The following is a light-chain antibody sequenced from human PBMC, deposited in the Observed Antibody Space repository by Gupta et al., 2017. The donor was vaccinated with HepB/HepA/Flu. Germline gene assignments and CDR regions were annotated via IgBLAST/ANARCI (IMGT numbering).Light chain of an antibody. V-gene: IGLV2-8*01. CDR1: DSDVGGYDY. Sequence: QSALTQPPSASGSPGQSITISCTGSDSDVGGYDYVSWYQQHPGKAPKLIIFQVSKRPSGVPDRFSGSKAGSTASLTGSGVQAEDEADYYCSSYGGNSDVVFGGGTKLTVL. J-gene: IGLJ2*01. CDR2: QVS. CDR3: SSYGGNSDVV.